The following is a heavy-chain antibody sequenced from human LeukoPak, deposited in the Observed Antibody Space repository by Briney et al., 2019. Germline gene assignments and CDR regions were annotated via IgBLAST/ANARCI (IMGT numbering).Heavy chain of an antibody. Sequence: PSETLSLTCTVSGGSISSYYWSWIRQPPGKGLEWIGYIYYSGSTNYNPSLKSRVTISVDTSKNQFSLKLSSVTAADTAVYCCARRYCSGGSCYSSFDYWGQGTLVTVSS. CDR2: IYYSGST. CDR1: GGSISSYY. J-gene: IGHJ4*02. D-gene: IGHD2-15*01. CDR3: ARRYCSGGSCYSSFDY. V-gene: IGHV4-59*01.